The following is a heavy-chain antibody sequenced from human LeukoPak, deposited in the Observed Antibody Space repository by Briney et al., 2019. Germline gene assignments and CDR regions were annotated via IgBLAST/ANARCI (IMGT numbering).Heavy chain of an antibody. CDR3: ARGASGSWEYYFDY. J-gene: IGHJ4*02. V-gene: IGHV3-11*01. CDR1: GFTFSDYY. Sequence: GGSLRLSCAASGFTFSDYYMSWIRQAPGKGLEWVSYISSSGSTIYYADSVKGRFTISRDNAKNSLYLQMNSLGAEDTAVFYCARGASGSWEYYFDYWGQGTLVTVSS. CDR2: ISSSGSTI. D-gene: IGHD1-26*01.